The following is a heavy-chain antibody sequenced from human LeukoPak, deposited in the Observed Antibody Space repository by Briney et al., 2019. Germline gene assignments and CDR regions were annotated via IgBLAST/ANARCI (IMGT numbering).Heavy chain of an antibody. Sequence: GESLKISCKGSGYSFTSYWISWVRQMPGKGLGWMGRIDPSDSYTNYSPSFQGHVTISADKSISTAYLQWSSLKASDTAMYYCARRKYSSSYAQDYFDYWGQGTLVTVSS. V-gene: IGHV5-10-1*01. CDR3: ARRKYSSSYAQDYFDY. CDR1: GYSFTSYW. J-gene: IGHJ4*02. D-gene: IGHD6-6*01. CDR2: IDPSDSYT.